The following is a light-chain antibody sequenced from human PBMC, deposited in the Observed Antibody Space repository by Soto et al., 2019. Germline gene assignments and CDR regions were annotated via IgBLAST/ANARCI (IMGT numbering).Light chain of an antibody. J-gene: IGKJ4*01. CDR3: QKYNSAPLT. CDR1: QGIAPY. CDR2: ATS. Sequence: DVQMTKNPSSLSAFVGDRVTITCRASQGIAPYLAWFQQKPGKVPKLLIYATSTLQSGVPSRFSGSGSGTDFTLTINSLQPEDVGTYYCQKYNSAPLTFGGGTKVDIK. V-gene: IGKV1-27*01.